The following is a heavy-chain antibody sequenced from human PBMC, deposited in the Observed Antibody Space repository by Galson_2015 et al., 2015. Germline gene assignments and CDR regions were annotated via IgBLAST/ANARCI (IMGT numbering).Heavy chain of an antibody. J-gene: IGHJ4*02. CDR3: ARAFYGSGSHYGDY. V-gene: IGHV5-51*01. CDR2: IYPGNSDT. D-gene: IGHD3-10*01. CDR1: GYSFATHW. Sequence: QSGAEVKKSGEFLKISCKGSGYSFATHWIAWVRQMPGKGLEWMGVIYPGNSDTRYSPSFQGQVTISVDKSISTAYLQWSSLKASDTAVYYCARAFYGSGSHYGDYWGQGTLVTVSS.